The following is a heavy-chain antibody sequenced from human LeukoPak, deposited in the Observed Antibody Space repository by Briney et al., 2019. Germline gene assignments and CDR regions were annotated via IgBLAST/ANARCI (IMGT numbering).Heavy chain of an antibody. J-gene: IGHJ4*02. Sequence: PGGSLRLSCAASGFTFSSYSMNWVRQAPGKGLEWVSSISSSSSYIYYAESVKGRFTISRDNAKNSLYLQMNSLRAEDTAVYYCARHPLLWFGELLYEDYWGQGTLVTVSS. CDR3: ARHPLLWFGELLYEDY. D-gene: IGHD3-10*01. CDR1: GFTFSSYS. CDR2: ISSSSSYI. V-gene: IGHV3-21*01.